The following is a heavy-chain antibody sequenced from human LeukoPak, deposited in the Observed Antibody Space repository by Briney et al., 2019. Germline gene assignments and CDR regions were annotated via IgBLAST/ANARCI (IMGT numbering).Heavy chain of an antibody. Sequence: PGGSLRLSCAASGFTFNRYWMHWVRQAPGKGLVWVSRINSDGSSTSYADSVKGRFTISRDNAKNTLSLQMNSLRAEDTAVYYCAREVFSSGWSSFDYWGQGTLVTVSS. V-gene: IGHV3-74*01. D-gene: IGHD6-19*01. CDR3: AREVFSSGWSSFDY. J-gene: IGHJ4*02. CDR2: INSDGSST. CDR1: GFTFNRYW.